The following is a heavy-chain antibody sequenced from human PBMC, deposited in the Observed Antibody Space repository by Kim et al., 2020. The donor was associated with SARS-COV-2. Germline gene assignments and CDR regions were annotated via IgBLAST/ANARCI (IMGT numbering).Heavy chain of an antibody. D-gene: IGHD3-16*01. CDR3: ATDGGSHGYYGMDV. V-gene: IGHV1-24*01. CDR2: FDPEDGET. J-gene: IGHJ6*02. Sequence: ASVKVSCKVSGYTLTELSMHWVRQAPGKGLEWMGGFDPEDGETIYAQKFQGRVTMTEDTSTDTAYMELSSLRSEDTAVYYCATDGGSHGYYGMDVWGQGTTVTVSS. CDR1: GYTLTELS.